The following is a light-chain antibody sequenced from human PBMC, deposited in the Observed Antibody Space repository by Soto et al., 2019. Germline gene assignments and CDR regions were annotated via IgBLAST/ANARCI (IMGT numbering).Light chain of an antibody. V-gene: IGKV3-15*01. J-gene: IGKJ2*01. Sequence: EIVLTQSPGTLSLSPGERATLSCRASQSLSSSWLAWYQQKPGQAPRLLFYGASTRATGVPARFSGSGSGTEFTLTISSLQSEDLAVYYCQQYNNWLYTFGQGTKLEIK. CDR2: GAS. CDR1: QSLSSS. CDR3: QQYNNWLYT.